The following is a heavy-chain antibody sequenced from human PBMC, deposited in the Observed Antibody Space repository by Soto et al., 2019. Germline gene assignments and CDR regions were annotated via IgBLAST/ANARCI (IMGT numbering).Heavy chain of an antibody. Sequence: QVQLVQSGAEVKKPGASVKVSCKASGYTFSNYGISWVRQAPGQGLEWMGWISAYNGKTYDAERLQGRVTMTTDTSTSTAYMELRSLRSDDTAVYYCAREAKCGSVCSSPAEYSQHWGQGTLVTVAS. V-gene: IGHV1-18*04. D-gene: IGHD2-21*02. CDR1: GYTFSNYG. J-gene: IGHJ1*01. CDR3: AREAKCGSVCSSPAEYSQH. CDR2: ISAYNGKT.